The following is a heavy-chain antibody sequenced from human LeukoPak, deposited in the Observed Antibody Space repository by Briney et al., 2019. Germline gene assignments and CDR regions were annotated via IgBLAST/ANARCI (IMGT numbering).Heavy chain of an antibody. J-gene: IGHJ2*01. D-gene: IGHD4-17*01. V-gene: IGHV1-2*04. CDR3: ARGRHDYGDFDNWYFDL. CDR2: INPNSGGT. Sequence: GASVKVSCKASGYTFTGYYMHWVRQAPRQGLEWMGWINPNSGGTNYAQKFQGWVTMTRDTSISTAYMELSRLRSDDTAVYYCARGRHDYGDFDNWYFDLWGRGTLVTVSS. CDR1: GYTFTGYY.